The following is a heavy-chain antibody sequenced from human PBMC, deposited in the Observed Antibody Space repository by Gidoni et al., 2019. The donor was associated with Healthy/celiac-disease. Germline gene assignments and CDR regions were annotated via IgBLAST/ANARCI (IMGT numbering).Heavy chain of an antibody. Sequence: QVQLQQWGAGLLKPSETLSLTCAVYGGSFSGYYWSWIRQPPGKGLEWIGEINHSGSTNYNPSLNSRVTISVDTSKNQFSLKLSSVTAADTAVYYCAILGYCSGGSCYPADFDYWGQGTLVTVSS. D-gene: IGHD2-15*01. CDR2: INHSGST. V-gene: IGHV4-34*01. CDR3: AILGYCSGGSCYPADFDY. CDR1: GGSFSGYY. J-gene: IGHJ4*02.